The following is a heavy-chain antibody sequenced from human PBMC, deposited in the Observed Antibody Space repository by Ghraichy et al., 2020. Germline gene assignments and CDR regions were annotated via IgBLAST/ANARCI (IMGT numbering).Heavy chain of an antibody. CDR2: IKQDGSEK. CDR3: ARDFGIAAAGSIVY. J-gene: IGHJ4*02. Sequence: GGSLRLSCAASGFTFSSYGMRWVRQAPGKGLEWVANIKQDGSEKYYVDSVKGRFTISRDNAKNSLYLQMNSLRAEDTAVYYCARDFGIAAAGSIVYWGQGTLVTVSS. D-gene: IGHD6-13*01. V-gene: IGHV3-7*01. CDR1: GFTFSSYG.